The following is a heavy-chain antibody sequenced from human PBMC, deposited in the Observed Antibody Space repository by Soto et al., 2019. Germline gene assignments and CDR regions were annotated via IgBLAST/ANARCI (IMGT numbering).Heavy chain of an antibody. D-gene: IGHD3-22*01. J-gene: IGHJ4*02. CDR3: TKTDRGFYYDRSGYYAY. CDR1: GFTFSSYA. Sequence: EVQLLESGGGLVQPGGSLRLSCAASGFTFSSYAMSWVRQAPGKGLEWVSAISGSGGSTYYADSVKGRFTISRDNSKNTLYLQMNSLRAEDTAVYYCTKTDRGFYYDRSGYYAYWGQGTLVTVSS. V-gene: IGHV3-23*01. CDR2: ISGSGGST.